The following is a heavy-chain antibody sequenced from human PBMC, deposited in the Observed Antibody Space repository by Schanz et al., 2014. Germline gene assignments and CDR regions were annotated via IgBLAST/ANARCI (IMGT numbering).Heavy chain of an antibody. Sequence: QVQLAESGGGVVQPGRSLRLSCAASGFTFSKYGVHWVRQAPGKGLEWVAVIWYNGSNKYYADSVKGRFTISRDNLKNTVYLQMNSLRAGDTAVYYCAKDGRLPYYGTGSDFDYWGQGTLVAVSS. V-gene: IGHV3-33*06. J-gene: IGHJ4*02. D-gene: IGHD3-22*01. CDR1: GFTFSKYG. CDR2: IWYNGSNK. CDR3: AKDGRLPYYGTGSDFDY.